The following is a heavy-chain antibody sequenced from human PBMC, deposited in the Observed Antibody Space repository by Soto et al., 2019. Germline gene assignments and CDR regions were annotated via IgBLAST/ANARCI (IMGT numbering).Heavy chain of an antibody. CDR3: ARTHYDILTGYSNPYFDY. CDR2: IFSNDEK. V-gene: IGHV2-26*01. D-gene: IGHD3-9*01. CDR1: GFSLSNARMG. Sequence: QVTLKESGPVLVKPTETLTLTCTVSGFSLSNARMGVSWIRQPPGKALEWLAHIFSNDEKSYSTSLKSRLTISKDTSKSQVVRTMTNMDPVDTATYYCARTHYDILTGYSNPYFDYWGQGTLVTVSS. J-gene: IGHJ4*02.